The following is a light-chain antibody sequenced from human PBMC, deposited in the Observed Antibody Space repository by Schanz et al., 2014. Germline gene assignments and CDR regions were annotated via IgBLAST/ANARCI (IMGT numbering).Light chain of an antibody. V-gene: IGKV3-20*01. CDR2: GAS. Sequence: EIVLTQSPATLSLSPGERATLSCRASQSVRSLLAWYQQKPGQAPRLLIYGASSRATGVPDRFSGSGSGTDFTLTISRLEPEDFAVYYCQQYGSSPFTFGGGTKVEIK. CDR3: QQYGSSPFT. CDR1: QSVRSL. J-gene: IGKJ4*01.